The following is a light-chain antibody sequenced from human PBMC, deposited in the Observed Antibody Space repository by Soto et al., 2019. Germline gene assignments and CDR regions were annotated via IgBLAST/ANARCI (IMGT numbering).Light chain of an antibody. J-gene: IGKJ2*01. CDR2: AAS. V-gene: IGKV1-6*01. CDR1: QCIGNE. Sequence: AIQMTQSPSSLSASVGDRVTITCRASQCIGNEVGWYQQKPGKVTKLLIYAASSLQRGIPSRFSGSGSGTDFTITISSLQPEDFATYDCLPDYNYPYNFGQGTKREIK. CDR3: LPDYNYPYN.